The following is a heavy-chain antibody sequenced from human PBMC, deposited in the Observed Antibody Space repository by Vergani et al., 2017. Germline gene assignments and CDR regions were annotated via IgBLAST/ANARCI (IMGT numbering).Heavy chain of an antibody. D-gene: IGHD5/OR15-5a*01. Sequence: QITLKESGPTLVKPTQTLTLTCTFSGFSLSTSGVAVGWIRQSPGKALEWLAHIYWNDDKRYSTSLQSRLTITKDTYKNQLVLTMTTMNPVDTATYYCAHSHIVFGLVSIDPWCQGTLVTVSS. CDR3: AHSHIVFGLVSIDP. V-gene: IGHV2-5*01. CDR2: IYWNDDK. J-gene: IGHJ5*02. CDR1: GFSLSTSGVA.